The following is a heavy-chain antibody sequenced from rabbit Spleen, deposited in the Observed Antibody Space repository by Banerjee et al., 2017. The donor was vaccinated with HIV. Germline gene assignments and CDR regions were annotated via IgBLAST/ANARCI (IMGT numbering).Heavy chain of an antibody. CDR3: ARDTSSSFSSYGMDL. Sequence: QEQLVESGGGLVQPTGSLTLTCKASGFSFGDRDVMCWVRQAPGKGLGWIACINAATGKPVYATWAKGRFTISRTSSTTVTLRMTSLTAADRAAYFCARDTSSSFSSYGMDLWGQGTLVTVS. J-gene: IGHJ6*01. CDR1: GFSFGDRDV. V-gene: IGHV1S45*01. CDR2: INAATGKP. D-gene: IGHD1-1*01.